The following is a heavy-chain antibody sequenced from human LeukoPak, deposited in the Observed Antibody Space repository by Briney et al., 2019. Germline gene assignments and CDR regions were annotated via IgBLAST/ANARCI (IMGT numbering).Heavy chain of an antibody. CDR2: IRSKAYGGTT. J-gene: IGHJ4*02. CDR1: GFTFSSYW. D-gene: IGHD6-19*01. V-gene: IGHV3-49*04. CDR3: TRHSSAWAFDY. Sequence: GGSLRLSCAASGFTFSSYWMSWVRQAPGKGLEWVGFIRSKAYGGTTEYAASVKGRFTISRDDSKSIAYLQMNSLKTEDTAVYYCTRHSSAWAFDYWGQGTLVTVSS.